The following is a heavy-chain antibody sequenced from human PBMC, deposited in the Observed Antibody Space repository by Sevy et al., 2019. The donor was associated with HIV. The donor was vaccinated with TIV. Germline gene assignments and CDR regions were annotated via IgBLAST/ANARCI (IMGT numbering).Heavy chain of an antibody. CDR3: ARDIVVVPAAIGGWFDP. D-gene: IGHD2-2*01. CDR1: SGSISSGDYY. J-gene: IGHJ5*02. CDR2: IYYSGST. V-gene: IGHV4-30-4*01. Sequence: SETLSLTCTVSSGSISSGDYYWSWIRQPPGKGLEWIGYIYYSGSTYYNPSLKSRVTISVDMSKNQFSLKLSSVTAADTAVYYCARDIVVVPAAIGGWFDPWGQGTLVTVSS.